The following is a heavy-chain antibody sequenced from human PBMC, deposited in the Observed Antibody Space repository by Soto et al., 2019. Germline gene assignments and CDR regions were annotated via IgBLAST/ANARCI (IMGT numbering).Heavy chain of an antibody. CDR2: ISSSSSTI. CDR3: ARPDCSSTSCYWGGYYGMDV. J-gene: IGHJ6*02. CDR1: GFTFSSYS. V-gene: IGHV3-48*02. Sequence: EVQLVESGGGLVQPGGSLRLSCAASGFTFSSYSMNWVRQAPGKGLEWVSYISSSSSTIYYADSVKGRFTISRDNAKNSLYLQMNSLRDEDTAVYYCARPDCSSTSCYWGGYYGMDVWGQGTTVTVSS. D-gene: IGHD2-2*01.